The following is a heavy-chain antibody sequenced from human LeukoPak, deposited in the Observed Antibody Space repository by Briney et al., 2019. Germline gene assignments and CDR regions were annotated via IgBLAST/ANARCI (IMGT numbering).Heavy chain of an antibody. CDR1: GFTFSTYW. Sequence: GGSLRLSCAASGFTFSTYWMHSVRHAPGKGLGWVSRINSDESSTTYADSVKGRFTISRDNAENTLYLQMNSLRAEDTAVYYCAKSRRAYCSGGSCFGLWDYWGQGTLVTVSS. V-gene: IGHV3-74*01. D-gene: IGHD2-15*01. CDR2: INSDESST. J-gene: IGHJ4*02. CDR3: AKSRRAYCSGGSCFGLWDY.